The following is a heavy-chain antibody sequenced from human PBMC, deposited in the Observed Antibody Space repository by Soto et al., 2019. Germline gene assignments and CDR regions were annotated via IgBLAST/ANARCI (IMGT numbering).Heavy chain of an antibody. CDR2: ISGSGGST. D-gene: IGHD6-19*01. V-gene: IGHV3-23*01. CDR1: GFTFSSYA. J-gene: IGHJ3*02. Sequence: PGGSLRLSCAASGFTFSSYAMSWVRQAPGKGLEWVSTISGSGGSTYYADSVKGWFTISRDNSKNTLYLQMNSLRAEDTAVYYCAKRMDSSGSRGHASDIWGQGTMVTVSS. CDR3: AKRMDSSGSRGHASDI.